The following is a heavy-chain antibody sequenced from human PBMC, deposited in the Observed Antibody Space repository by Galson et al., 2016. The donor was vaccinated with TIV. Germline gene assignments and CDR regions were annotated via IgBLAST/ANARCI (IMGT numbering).Heavy chain of an antibody. CDR3: VRGAGISRLRYPFEY. J-gene: IGHJ4*02. CDR1: GYSISSGYY. D-gene: IGHD5-12*01. V-gene: IGHV4-38-2*02. Sequence: ETLSLTCTVSGYSISSGYYWGWLRQPPGKGLQWIGSIHHTGDTHYDPSLKSRVTISVDTSKNQFSLKPSSVTAADTAVYFCVRGAGISRLRYPFEYWGQGILVTVSS. CDR2: IHHTGDT.